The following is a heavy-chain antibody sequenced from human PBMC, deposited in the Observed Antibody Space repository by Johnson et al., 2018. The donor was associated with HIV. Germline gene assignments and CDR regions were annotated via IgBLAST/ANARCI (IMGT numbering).Heavy chain of an antibody. CDR2: ISYDGSNK. D-gene: IGHD2-2*01. J-gene: IGHJ3*02. CDR3: ARDLSVESYQLLSVFSYAFDI. CDR1: GFTFSSYA. Sequence: QMLLVESGGGVVQPGRSLRLSCAASGFTFSSYAMHWVRQAPGKGLEWVAVISYDGSNKYYADSVKGRFTISRDNSKNTLYLQMNSLRAEGTAVYYCARDLSVESYQLLSVFSYAFDIWGQGTMVTVSS. V-gene: IGHV3-30-3*01.